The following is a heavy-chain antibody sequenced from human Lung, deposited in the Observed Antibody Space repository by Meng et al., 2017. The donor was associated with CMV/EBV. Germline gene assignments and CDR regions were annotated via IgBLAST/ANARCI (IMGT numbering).Heavy chain of an antibody. CDR1: GYTFTNYG. Sequence: QAQLVQPGGEVTKPGASVKVSCKASGYTFTNYGITWVRQAPGQGLEWMGWISAYNGNTNYAQTLQGRVTMTTDTSTSTAYMELGSLRSDDTAVYYCARVEVGITSGDYWGQGTLVTVSS. CDR2: ISAYNGNT. V-gene: IGHV1-18*01. D-gene: IGHD1-26*01. CDR3: ARVEVGITSGDY. J-gene: IGHJ4*02.